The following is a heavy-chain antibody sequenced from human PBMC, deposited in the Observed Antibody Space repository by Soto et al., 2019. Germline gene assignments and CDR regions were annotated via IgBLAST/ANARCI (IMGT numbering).Heavy chain of an antibody. J-gene: IGHJ6*03. CDR2: ISGSGGST. CDR1: GFTFSSYA. D-gene: IGHD3-10*01. V-gene: IGHV3-23*01. Sequence: EVQLLESGGGLVQPGGSLRLSCAASGFTFSSYAMSWVRQAPGKGLEWVSAISGSGGSTDYADSVKGRFTISRDNSKNTLYLQMNNLRAEDTAVDYCATPGRFRDYYYYMDVGGKGTTVTVSS. CDR3: ATPGRFRDYYYYMDV.